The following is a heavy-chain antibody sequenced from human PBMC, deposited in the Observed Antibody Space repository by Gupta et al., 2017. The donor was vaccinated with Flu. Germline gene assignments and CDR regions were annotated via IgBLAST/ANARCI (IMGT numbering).Heavy chain of an antibody. CDR3: ARLQFGLYYIMDV. J-gene: IGHJ6*03. CDR2: SFYTGAT. D-gene: IGHD3-10*01. Sequence: IRQSPGKGLEYLGYSFYTGATTYNPSRESRVAISVDTSKNHVARKLIAGTTADSAGYYVARLQFGLYYIMDVWGQGTAVTVSS. V-gene: IGHV4-61*07.